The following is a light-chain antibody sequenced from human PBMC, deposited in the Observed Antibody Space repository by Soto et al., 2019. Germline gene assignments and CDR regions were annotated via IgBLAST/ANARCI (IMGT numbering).Light chain of an antibody. CDR1: QNINNY. Sequence: DIQMTQSPSSLSASVGDRVTITCQASQNINNYLNWYQQKPGRAPKLLIYDASNLEAGVPSRFRGSGSGTEFTLTINSLQPEDFATYFCLQYKTYPFTFGQGTKVDIK. CDR3: LQYKTYPFT. J-gene: IGKJ2*01. CDR2: DAS. V-gene: IGKV1-33*01.